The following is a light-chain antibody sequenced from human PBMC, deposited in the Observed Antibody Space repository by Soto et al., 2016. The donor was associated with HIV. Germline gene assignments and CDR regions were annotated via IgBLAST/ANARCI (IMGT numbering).Light chain of an antibody. CDR3: QVWDSSSDHRV. CDR2: DDD. V-gene: IGLV3-21*02. CDR1: NIGDRS. Sequence: SYELTQPPSVSVAPGQTARITCGGHNIGDRSVHWYQQRPGQAPVLVVYDDDDRPSGIPERFSGSNSGNTATLTISRVEAGDEADYYCQVWDSSSDHRVFGGGTKLTV. J-gene: IGLJ3*02.